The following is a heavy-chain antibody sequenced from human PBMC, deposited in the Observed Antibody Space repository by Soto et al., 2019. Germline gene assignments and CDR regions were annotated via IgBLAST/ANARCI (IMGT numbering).Heavy chain of an antibody. CDR2: ISGPSIYI. Sequence: EVQLVESGGGLVKPGGSLRLSCVASGFTFSGYSINWVRQAPGKGLEWVSYISGPSIYIYYADSVKGRFTISRDNAKSAVYLQMNSLRAEDTAVYSCARGFRNGFNVWGQGTTVSVS. J-gene: IGHJ6*02. CDR1: GFTFSGYS. D-gene: IGHD2-8*01. CDR3: ARGFRNGFNV. V-gene: IGHV3-21*01.